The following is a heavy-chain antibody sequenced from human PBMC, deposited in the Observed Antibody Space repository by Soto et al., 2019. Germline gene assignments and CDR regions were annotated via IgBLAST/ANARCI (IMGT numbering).Heavy chain of an antibody. J-gene: IGHJ3*02. CDR3: ARRLERLVLEDAFDI. Sequence: QLQLQESGPGLVKPSETLSLTCTVSGGSISSSSYYWGWIRQPPGKGLEWIGSIYYSGSTYFNPSLKSRVTISVDTSKNPFSLKLSSVTAADTAVYYCARRLERLVLEDAFDIWGQGTMVTVSS. V-gene: IGHV4-39*01. CDR2: IYYSGST. CDR1: GGSISSSSYY. D-gene: IGHD1-1*01.